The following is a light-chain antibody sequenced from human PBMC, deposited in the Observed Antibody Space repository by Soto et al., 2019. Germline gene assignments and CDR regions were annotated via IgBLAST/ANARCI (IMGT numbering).Light chain of an antibody. J-gene: IGKJ5*01. CDR2: GAS. CDR3: QQYGSSPIT. V-gene: IGKV3-20*01. Sequence: EMVMTQSPATLSLSAGERATLSCRASQTVSSNFLAWYQQKPGQAPRLLIYGASSRATGIPDRFSGSGSGTDFTLTISRLEPEDFAVYYCQQYGSSPITFGQGTRLEIK. CDR1: QTVSSNF.